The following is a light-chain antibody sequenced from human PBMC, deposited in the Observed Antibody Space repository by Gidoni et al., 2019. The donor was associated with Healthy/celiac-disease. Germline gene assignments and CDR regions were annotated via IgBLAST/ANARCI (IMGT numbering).Light chain of an antibody. V-gene: IGKV1-9*01. CDR3: QQLNSYLIT. J-gene: IGKJ5*01. CDR1: QGISSY. CDR2: AAS. Sequence: PSLLSASGGDRVTITCRASQGISSYLAWYQQKPGKAPKLLIYAASTLQSGVPARFSGSGSGTEFTLTISSLQPEDFATYYCQQLNSYLITFGQXTRLEIK.